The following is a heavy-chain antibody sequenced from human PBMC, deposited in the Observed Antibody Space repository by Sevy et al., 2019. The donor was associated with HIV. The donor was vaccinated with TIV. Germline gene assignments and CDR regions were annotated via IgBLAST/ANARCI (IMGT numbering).Heavy chain of an antibody. CDR2: IKQDGSER. CDR1: GFTYSSYW. V-gene: IGHV3-7*01. CDR3: VRGGQRFDY. D-gene: IGHD6-25*01. J-gene: IGHJ4*02. Sequence: GGSLRLSCAASGFTYSSYWMSWVRQAPGKGLEWVANIKQDGSERYYVDSVKGRLTIYRDNTKNSLYLQMDSLRVEDTAEYYCVRGGQRFDYWGQGTLVTVSS.